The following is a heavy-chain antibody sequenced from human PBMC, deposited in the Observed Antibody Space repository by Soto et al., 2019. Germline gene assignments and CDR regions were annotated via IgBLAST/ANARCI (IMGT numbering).Heavy chain of an antibody. CDR2: ISYDGSNK. V-gene: IGHV3-30*18. Sequence: GGSLRLSCAASGFTFSSYGMHWGRQAPGKGLEGVAVISYDGSNKYYADSVKGRFTISRDNSKNTLYLQMNSLRAEDTAVYYCAKGGDSSGYYYGAFDIWGQGTMVTVSS. CDR1: GFTFSSYG. D-gene: IGHD3-22*01. J-gene: IGHJ3*02. CDR3: AKGGDSSGYYYGAFDI.